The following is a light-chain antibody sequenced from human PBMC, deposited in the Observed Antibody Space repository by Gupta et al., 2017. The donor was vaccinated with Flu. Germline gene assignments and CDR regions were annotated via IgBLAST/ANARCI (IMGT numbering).Light chain of an antibody. CDR1: QSISSY. CDR2: AAS. J-gene: IGKJ2*01. CDR3: QQCESTPYT. V-gene: IGKV1-39*01. Sequence: DIQMTQSPSSLSASVGDRVTITCRASQSISSYLTWYQQKPGKAPKLLIYAASRWQTGVPSRFSGSGSGTDFTLTISSLQPEDFAIYYCQQCESTPYTFGQGTKMEIK.